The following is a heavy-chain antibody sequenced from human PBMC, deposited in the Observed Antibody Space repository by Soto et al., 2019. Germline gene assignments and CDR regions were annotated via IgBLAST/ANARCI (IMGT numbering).Heavy chain of an antibody. V-gene: IGHV1-69*13. J-gene: IGHJ4*02. Sequence: GTSVKVSCKASGYSFSKYTVNCVRQAPRQGLEWMGGIIPRFGTTNYAPTLQDRVTITADESMNTVYMELSSLRSEDTALYYCARGRGLYNSGRSQLDSWGQGTLVTVSS. CDR1: GYSFSKYT. CDR2: IIPRFGTT. D-gene: IGHD1-1*01. CDR3: ARGRGLYNSGRSQLDS.